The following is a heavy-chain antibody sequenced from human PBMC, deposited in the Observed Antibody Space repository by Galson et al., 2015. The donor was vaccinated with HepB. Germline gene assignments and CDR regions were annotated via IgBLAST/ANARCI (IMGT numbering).Heavy chain of an antibody. CDR1: GFTFSSYS. CDR3: ARDGGASYYDFWSGYYTGKGAAWFDP. Sequence: SLRLSCAASGFTFSSYSMNWVRQAPGKGLEWVSSISSSSSYIYYADSVKGRFTISRDNAKNSLYLQMNSLRAEDTAVYYCARDGGASYYDFWSGYYTGKGAAWFDPWGQGTLVTVSS. CDR2: ISSSSSYI. V-gene: IGHV3-21*01. J-gene: IGHJ5*02. D-gene: IGHD3-3*01.